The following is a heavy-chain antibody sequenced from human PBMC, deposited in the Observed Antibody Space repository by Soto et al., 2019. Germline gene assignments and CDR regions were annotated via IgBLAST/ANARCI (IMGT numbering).Heavy chain of an antibody. CDR3: ARASGSYHYFDY. CDR2: INPSGGST. Sequence: QVQLVQSGAEVKKPGASVKVSCKASGYTFTSYFMHWVRQAPGQGLEWMGIINPSGGSTSSSQKFRGRLTMTRDTSTSTVYMELSSLRSEDTALYYCARASGSYHYFDYWGQGTLVTVSS. CDR1: GYTFTSYF. V-gene: IGHV1-46*03. J-gene: IGHJ4*02. D-gene: IGHD6-19*01.